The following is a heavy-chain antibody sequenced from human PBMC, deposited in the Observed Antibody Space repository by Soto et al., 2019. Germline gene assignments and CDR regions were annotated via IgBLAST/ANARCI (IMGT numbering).Heavy chain of an antibody. CDR1: GFMFSTYA. V-gene: IGHV3-23*01. Sequence: EAQLLETGGGLVQPGGSLRLSCAASGFMFSTYAMNWVRQAPGEGLEWVSAISSSGGTTFYAESVRGRSTISRDNSVNTLYLQMSSLRTEDTAVYYCAHPRGYGVFDAVDIWGQGTMVTVSS. J-gene: IGHJ3*02. CDR2: ISSSGGTT. D-gene: IGHD4-17*01. CDR3: AHPRGYGVFDAVDI.